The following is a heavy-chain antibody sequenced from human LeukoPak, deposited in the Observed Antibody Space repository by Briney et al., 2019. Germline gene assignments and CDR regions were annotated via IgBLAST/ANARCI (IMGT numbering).Heavy chain of an antibody. Sequence: ASVKVSCKASGYTFTNYGFNWVRQAPGQGLEWMGNSAYNGNTNYAQKFQDRVTMTTETSTSTAYMELRSLRSDDTAVYYCARYNSMFRGVTTSDYRGQGTLVTVSS. D-gene: IGHD3-10*01. V-gene: IGHV1-18*01. CDR2: SAYNGNT. J-gene: IGHJ4*02. CDR3: ARYNSMFRGVTTSDY. CDR1: GYTFTNYG.